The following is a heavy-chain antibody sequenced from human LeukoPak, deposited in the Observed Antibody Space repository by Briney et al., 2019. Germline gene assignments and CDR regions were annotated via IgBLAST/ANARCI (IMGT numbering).Heavy chain of an antibody. D-gene: IGHD3-3*01. Sequence: ASVKVSCKASGYTFTSYGISWVRQAPGQGLEWMGWISAYNGNTNYAQKLQGRVTMTTDTSTSTAYMELRSLRSDDTAVYYCARVLYDFWSGYFYPHHYYYYMDVWGKGTTVTVSS. CDR3: ARVLYDFWSGYFYPHHYYYYMDV. J-gene: IGHJ6*03. V-gene: IGHV1-18*01. CDR1: GYTFTSYG. CDR2: ISAYNGNT.